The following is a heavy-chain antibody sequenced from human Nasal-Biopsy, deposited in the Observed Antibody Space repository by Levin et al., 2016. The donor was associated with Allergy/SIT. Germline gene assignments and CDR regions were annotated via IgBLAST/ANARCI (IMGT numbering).Heavy chain of an antibody. D-gene: IGHD1-1*01. CDR2: LHYSGST. J-gene: IGHJ4*02. Sequence: SETLSLTCTVSGGSISQSDYYWGWIRQPPGKGLEWIGTLHYSGSTDYNPSLKSRVAMSGDMSKDQFSLKLSSVNAADTAVYYCARHPRSMNREEGPTYFDYWGQGILLTVSS. CDR3: ARHPRSMNREEGPTYFDY. CDR1: GGSISQSDYY. V-gene: IGHV4-39*01.